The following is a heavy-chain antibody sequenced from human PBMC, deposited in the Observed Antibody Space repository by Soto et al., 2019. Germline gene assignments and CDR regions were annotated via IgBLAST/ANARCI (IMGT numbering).Heavy chain of an antibody. CDR1: GFTFSSYG. J-gene: IGHJ6*02. Sequence: QVQLVESGGGVVQPGRSLRLSCAASGFTFSSYGMHWVRQAPGKGLEWVAVIWYDGSNKYYADSVKGRFTISRDNSKNTLYLQMNSLRAEDTAVYYCASVNPLRDALDVWCQGTTVTVSS. CDR2: IWYDGSNK. V-gene: IGHV3-33*01. CDR3: ASVNPLRDALDV. D-gene: IGHD2-2*01.